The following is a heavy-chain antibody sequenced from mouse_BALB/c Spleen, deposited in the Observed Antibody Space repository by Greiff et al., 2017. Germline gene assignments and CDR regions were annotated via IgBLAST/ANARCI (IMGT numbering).Heavy chain of an antibody. Sequence: DVMLVESGGGLVQPGGSRKLSCAASGFTFSSFGMHWVRQAPEKGLEWVAYISSGSSTIYYADTVKGRFTISRDNPKNTLFLQMTSLRSEDTAMYYWARHGGDGFAYWGQGTLVTVSA. CDR3: ARHGGDGFAY. V-gene: IGHV5-17*02. CDR1: GFTFSSFG. D-gene: IGHD2-13*01. CDR2: ISSGSSTI. J-gene: IGHJ3*01.